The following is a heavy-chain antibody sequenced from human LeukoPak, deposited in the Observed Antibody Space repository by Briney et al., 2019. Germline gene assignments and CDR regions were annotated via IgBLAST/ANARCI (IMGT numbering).Heavy chain of an antibody. V-gene: IGHV3-49*04. CDR2: TRSKAYGGTT. J-gene: IGHJ5*02. CDR3: TRACSSTSCPASGFDP. Sequence: GRSLRLSCTASGFTFGDHAMSWVRQAPGKGLEWVGFTRSKAYGGTTEDAASVKGRFTISRDDSKSIAYLQMNSLKTEDTAVYYCTRACSSTSCPASGFDPWGQGTLVTVSS. CDR1: GFTFGDHA. D-gene: IGHD2-2*01.